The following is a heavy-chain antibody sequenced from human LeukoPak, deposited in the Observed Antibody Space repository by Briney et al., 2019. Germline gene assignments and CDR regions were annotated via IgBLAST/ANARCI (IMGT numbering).Heavy chain of an antibody. J-gene: IGHJ5*02. CDR2: INHSGST. CDR3: ARGSAWGWFDP. V-gene: IGHV4-34*01. Sequence: PSETLSLTCAVCGGSFSGYYWSWIRQPPGKGLEWIGEINHSGSTNYNPSLKSRVTISVDTSKNQFSLKLSSVTAADTAVYYCARGSAWGWFDPWGQGTLVTVSS. CDR1: GGSFSGYY. D-gene: IGHD6-19*01.